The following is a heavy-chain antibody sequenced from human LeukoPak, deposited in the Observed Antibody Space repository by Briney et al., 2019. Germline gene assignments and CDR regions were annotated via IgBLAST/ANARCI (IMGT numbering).Heavy chain of an antibody. D-gene: IGHD6-13*01. CDR2: IDQGGSVR. V-gene: IGHV3-7*01. CDR1: GFSCSTYW. J-gene: IGHJ4*02. Sequence: GGSLRLSCAASGFSCSTYWMSWVRQTPEKGLEFVANIDQGGSVRNYMDSLKGRRTISRDNAKKSLYLEINSLRADDTAVYYCARDPESSSFDLWGRGALVTVSS. CDR3: ARDPESSSFDL.